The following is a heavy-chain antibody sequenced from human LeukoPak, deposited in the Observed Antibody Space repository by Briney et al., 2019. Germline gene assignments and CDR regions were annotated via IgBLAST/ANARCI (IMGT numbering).Heavy chain of an antibody. CDR3: ASKLFSRYYDFWSGSDRGHY. J-gene: IGHJ4*02. CDR2: ISWNSGSI. Sequence: PGGSLRLSCAASGFTFDDYAMHWVRQAPGKGLEWVSGISWNSGSIGYADSVKGRFTISRDNAKSSLYLQMNSLRAEDTAVYYCASKLFSRYYDFWSGSDRGHYWGQGTLVTVSS. CDR1: GFTFDDYA. D-gene: IGHD3-3*01. V-gene: IGHV3-9*01.